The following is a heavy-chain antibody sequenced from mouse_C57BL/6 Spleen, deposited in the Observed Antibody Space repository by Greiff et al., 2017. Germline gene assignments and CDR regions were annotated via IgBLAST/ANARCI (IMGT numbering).Heavy chain of an antibody. J-gene: IGHJ3*01. CDR2: INPSNGGT. V-gene: IGHV1-53*01. CDR3: ARGGYDGYRVFAY. D-gene: IGHD2-3*01. Sequence: QVQLQQPGTELVKPGASVKLSCKASGYTFTSYWMHWVKQRPGQGLEWIGNINPSNGGTNYNEKFKSKATLTVDKSSSTAYMQLSSLTSEDSAVYYWARGGYDGYRVFAYWGQGTLVTVSA. CDR1: GYTFTSYW.